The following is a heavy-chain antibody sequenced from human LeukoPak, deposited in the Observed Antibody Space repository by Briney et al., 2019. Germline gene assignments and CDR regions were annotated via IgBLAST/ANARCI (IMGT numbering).Heavy chain of an antibody. D-gene: IGHD2-2*01. V-gene: IGHV3-23*01. J-gene: IGHJ4*02. CDR1: GFTFSTYT. CDR3: ARDWGLYCSSTSCPPVAGD. CDR2: IGNNGGGI. Sequence: GGSLRLSCAASGFTFSTYTMYWVRHPPGKRLEWVSIIGNNGGGIHYADSVRGRFTISRDNSKNTLYLQMNSLRAEDTAVYYCARDWGLYCSSTSCPPVAGDWGQGTLVTVSS.